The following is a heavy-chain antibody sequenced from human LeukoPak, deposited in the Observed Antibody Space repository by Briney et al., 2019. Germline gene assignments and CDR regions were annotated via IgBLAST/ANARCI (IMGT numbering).Heavy chain of an antibody. CDR2: INHSGST. CDR1: GGSFSGYY. D-gene: IGHD5-24*01. J-gene: IGHJ5*02. Sequence: SETLSLTCAVYGGSFSGYYWSWIRQPPGKGLEWIGEINHSGSTNYNPSLKSRVTISVDTSKNQFSLKLSSVTAADTAVYYCARSGRWLQFAWFDPWGQGTLVTVSS. V-gene: IGHV4-34*01. CDR3: ARSGRWLQFAWFDP.